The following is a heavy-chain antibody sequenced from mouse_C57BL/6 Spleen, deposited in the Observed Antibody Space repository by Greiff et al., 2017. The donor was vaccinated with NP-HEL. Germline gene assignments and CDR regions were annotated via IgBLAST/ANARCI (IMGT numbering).Heavy chain of an antibody. J-gene: IGHJ2*01. CDR1: GYTFTSYW. D-gene: IGHD3-2*02. CDR2: IYPSDSET. Sequence: VQLQQPGAELVRPGSSVKLSCKASGYTFTSYWMDWVKQRPGQGLEWIGNIYPSDSETHYNQKFKDKATLTVDKSSSTAYMQLSSLTSEDSAVYYCARSGSSGYNFDYWGQGTTLTVSS. CDR3: ARSGSSGYNFDY. V-gene: IGHV1-61*01.